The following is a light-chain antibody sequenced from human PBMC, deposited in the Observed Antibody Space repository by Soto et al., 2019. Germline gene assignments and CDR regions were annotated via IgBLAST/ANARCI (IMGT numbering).Light chain of an antibody. CDR1: SSDVGAYNF. V-gene: IGLV2-14*03. J-gene: IGLJ1*01. Sequence: QSALTQPASVSGSPGQSITISCTGTSSDVGAYNFVSWYQQHPGRAPRLMIFHVTDRPSGVSDRFSASKSGNTASLTISGLQPEDEADCYCSSYTSSNTFVFGTGTKLTVL. CDR2: HVT. CDR3: SSYTSSNTFV.